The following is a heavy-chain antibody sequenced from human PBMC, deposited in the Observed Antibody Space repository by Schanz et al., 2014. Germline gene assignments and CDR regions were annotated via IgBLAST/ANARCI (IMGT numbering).Heavy chain of an antibody. Sequence: QVQLVESGGGLVKPGGSLRLSCAASGFTFGSYGMSWIRQPPGKGLEWIGEINQSGTTNYNPSLKSRVTMSVDTSKNQISLKLRSVTAADTAVYYCARGTRERLLLRSWQFAFDIWGQGTMVTVSS. CDR3: ARGTRERLLLRSWQFAFDI. CDR2: INQSGTT. CDR1: GFTFGSYG. V-gene: IGHV4-34*10. D-gene: IGHD3-22*01. J-gene: IGHJ3*02.